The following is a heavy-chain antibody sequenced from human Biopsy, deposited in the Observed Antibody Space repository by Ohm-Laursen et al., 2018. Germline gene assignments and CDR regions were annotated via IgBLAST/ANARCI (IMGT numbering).Heavy chain of an antibody. CDR3: ATKLTGYFHH. J-gene: IGHJ1*01. CDR1: GGTFSNYG. Sequence: SVKVSCKVPGGTFSNYGVNWVRQAPGQGPKWLGGNIPILGTGNYAQKFQDRVTVAADTSTSTATMELRSLRSDDTAVYYCATKLTGYFHHWGQGTLVIVSS. CDR2: NIPILGTG. D-gene: IGHD3-9*01. V-gene: IGHV1-69*06.